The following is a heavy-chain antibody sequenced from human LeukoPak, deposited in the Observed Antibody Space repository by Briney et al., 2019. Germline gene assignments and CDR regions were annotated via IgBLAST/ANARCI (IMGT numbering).Heavy chain of an antibody. J-gene: IGHJ6*04. V-gene: IGHV3-48*03. CDR2: ISSSGSTI. CDR3: AELGITMIGGV. Sequence: RGGSLRLSCAAPGFTFSSYEMNWVRQAPGKGLEWVSYISSSGSTIYYADSVKGRFTISRDNAKNSLYLQMNSLRAEDTAVYYCAELGITMIGGVWGKGTTVTISS. D-gene: IGHD3-10*02. CDR1: GFTFSSYE.